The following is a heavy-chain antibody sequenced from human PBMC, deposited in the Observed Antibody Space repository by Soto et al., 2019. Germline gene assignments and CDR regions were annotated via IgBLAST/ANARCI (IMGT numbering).Heavy chain of an antibody. D-gene: IGHD3-22*01. CDR2: VNHSGDT. Sequence: PSETLSLTCAVYGQSFSGYYWSWIRQPPGKGLEWIGEVNHSGDTTYNPSLRSRVTISADMSKSQFSLKVKSVTAADTAVYYCARVGYFDSSGFYAPFDYWGRGSLVTVSS. J-gene: IGHJ4*02. V-gene: IGHV4-34*01. CDR1: GQSFSGYY. CDR3: ARVGYFDSSGFYAPFDY.